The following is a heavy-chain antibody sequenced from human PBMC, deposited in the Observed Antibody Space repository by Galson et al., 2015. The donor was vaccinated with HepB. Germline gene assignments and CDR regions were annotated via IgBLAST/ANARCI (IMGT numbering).Heavy chain of an antibody. CDR1: GFTFSSYA. CDR3: ARVLWFGEKYYIDY. V-gene: IGHV3-30*02. D-gene: IGHD3-10*01. J-gene: IGHJ4*02. Sequence: SLRLSCAASGFTFSSYAMHWVRQAPGKGLEWVAYIRYDGGNQYYADSVKGRFTISRDNSKNTLYLQMNSLRAEDTAVYYCARVLWFGEKYYIDYWGRGTLVTVSS. CDR2: IRYDGGNQ.